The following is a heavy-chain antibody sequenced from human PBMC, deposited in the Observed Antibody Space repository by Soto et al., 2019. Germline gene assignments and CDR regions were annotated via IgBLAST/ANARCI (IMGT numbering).Heavy chain of an antibody. CDR1: GDSISSMNW. CDR2: IYSGGST. Sequence: ETLSLTCAVSGDSISSMNWWSWVRQAPGKGLEWVSVIYSGGSTYYADSVKGRFTISRHNSKNTLYLQMNSLRAEDTAVYYCATLVGATPLDYWGQGTLVTVSS. V-gene: IGHV3-53*04. J-gene: IGHJ4*02. CDR3: ATLVGATPLDY. D-gene: IGHD1-26*01.